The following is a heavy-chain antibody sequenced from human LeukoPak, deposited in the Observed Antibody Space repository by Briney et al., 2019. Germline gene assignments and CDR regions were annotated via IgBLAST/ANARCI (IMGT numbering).Heavy chain of an antibody. Sequence: SGTLSLTCTVSGGSISSGGYYWSWIRQHPGKGLEWIEYIYYSGSTYYNPSLKSRVTISVDTSKNQFSLKLSSVTAADTAVYYCARSLSHSSSWRHKFDYWGQGTLVTVSS. CDR1: GGSISSGGYY. D-gene: IGHD6-13*01. CDR3: ARSLSHSSSWRHKFDY. J-gene: IGHJ4*02. V-gene: IGHV4-31*03. CDR2: IYYSGST.